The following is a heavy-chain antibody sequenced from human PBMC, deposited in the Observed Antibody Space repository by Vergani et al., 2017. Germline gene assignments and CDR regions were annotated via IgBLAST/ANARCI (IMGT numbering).Heavy chain of an antibody. V-gene: IGHV3-23*01. CDR3: AKELRYDFWSGYYGPLDY. J-gene: IGHJ4*02. CDR2: ISGSGGST. Sequence: EVQLLESGGGSAQPGESLRLSCVASGFTFTAHGLNWVRQAPGKGLEWVSGISGSGGSTYYADSVKGRFTISRDNSKNTLYLQMNSLRAEDTAVYYCAKELRYDFWSGYYGPLDYWGQGTLVTVSS. D-gene: IGHD3-3*01. CDR1: GFTFTAHG.